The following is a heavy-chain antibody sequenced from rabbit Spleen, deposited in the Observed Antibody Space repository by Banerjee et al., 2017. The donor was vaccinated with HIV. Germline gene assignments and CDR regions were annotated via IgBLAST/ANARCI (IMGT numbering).Heavy chain of an antibody. Sequence: QVKETGGGLVQPGGSLTLSCKASGFDFRRYYLSWVRQAPGKGLEWIGIIDVGEGNTDYASWVNGRFTISSDNAQNTVDLQVSGLTAADTATYFCARAGYAGYGYGSNLWGPGTLVTVS. CDR2: IDVGEGNT. CDR3: ARAGYAGYGYGSNL. V-gene: IGHV1S7*01. J-gene: IGHJ4*01. D-gene: IGHD7-1*01. CDR1: GFDFRRYY.